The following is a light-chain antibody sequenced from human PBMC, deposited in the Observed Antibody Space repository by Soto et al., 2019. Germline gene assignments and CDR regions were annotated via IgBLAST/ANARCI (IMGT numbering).Light chain of an antibody. J-gene: IGKJ2*01. CDR2: GAS. CDR3: QQHGSSPPYT. CDR1: QSFSSSY. V-gene: IGKV3-20*01. Sequence: EIVLTQSPGTLSLSPGERVTLSCRASQSFSSSYLAWYQQKGGQAPRLLIHGASSRATGIPDRFSGSGSGTDFTLTISRLEPEYFAVYYCQQHGSSPPYTFGQGTKLEIK.